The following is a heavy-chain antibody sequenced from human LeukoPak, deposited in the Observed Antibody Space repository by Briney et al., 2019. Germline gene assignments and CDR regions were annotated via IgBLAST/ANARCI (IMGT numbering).Heavy chain of an antibody. D-gene: IGHD3-9*01. CDR3: ARRPLDILTGYPFDY. Sequence: PGESLKISCKGSGYSFTSYWIGWVRQMPGRGLEWMGIIYPGDSETRYNPSFQGQVTISADRSINTAYLQWSSLKASDTAIYYCARRPLDILTGYPFDYWGQGTLVTVSS. CDR2: IYPGDSET. V-gene: IGHV5-51*01. CDR1: GYSFTSYW. J-gene: IGHJ4*02.